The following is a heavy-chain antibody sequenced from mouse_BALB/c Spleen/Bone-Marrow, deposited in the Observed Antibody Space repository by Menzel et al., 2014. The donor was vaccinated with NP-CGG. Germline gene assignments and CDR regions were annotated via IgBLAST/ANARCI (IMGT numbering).Heavy chain of an antibody. CDR2: IDPANGKT. D-gene: IGHD2-14*01. V-gene: IGHV14-3*02. CDR1: GFNIKDTY. Sequence: EVQRVESGAELVKPGASVKLSCTASGFNIKDTYMHWVKQRPEQGLEWIVGIDPANGKTKYDPKFQGKATITADTSSNTAYLQLSSLTSEDTAVYYCAYYRYDEGGFAFWGQGTLVTVSA. CDR3: AYYRYDEGGFAF. J-gene: IGHJ3*01.